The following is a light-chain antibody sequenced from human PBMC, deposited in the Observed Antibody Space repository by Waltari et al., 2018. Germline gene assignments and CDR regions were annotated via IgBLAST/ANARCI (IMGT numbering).Light chain of an antibody. CDR3: QEANSFPRAT. Sequence: DIQLTQSPSSVSASVGDPVTIAWRASQAISNKLAWYQQRAGKAPKLLIFAARTLQGGVPSRFSGSGSGTDFTLTINSLQPEDFATYYCQEANSFPRATFGGGTKVEIK. V-gene: IGKV1-12*01. J-gene: IGKJ4*01. CDR2: AAR. CDR1: QAISNK.